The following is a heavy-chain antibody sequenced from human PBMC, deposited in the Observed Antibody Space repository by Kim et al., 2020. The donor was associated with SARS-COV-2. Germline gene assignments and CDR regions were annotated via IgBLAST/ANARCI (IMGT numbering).Heavy chain of an antibody. J-gene: IGHJ4*02. V-gene: IGHV5-51*01. D-gene: IGHD3-10*01. CDR3: ASGFGGLDY. CDR2: SAT. Sequence: SATRYSPSFQGQVTISADKSISTAYLQWSSLQASDTAMYYCASGFGGLDYWGQATLVTVSS.